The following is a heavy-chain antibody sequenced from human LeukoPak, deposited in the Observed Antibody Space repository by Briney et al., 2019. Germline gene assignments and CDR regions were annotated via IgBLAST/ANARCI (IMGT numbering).Heavy chain of an antibody. J-gene: IGHJ4*02. CDR3: ATLVATTQFDY. Sequence: GGSLRLSCAASGFTFSSHWMSWVRQAPGKGLEWVANIKQDGSEKYYVDSAKGRFTISRDNAKNSLYLQMNSLRAEDTAVYYCATLVATTQFDYWGQGTLVTVSS. V-gene: IGHV3-7*01. D-gene: IGHD5-12*01. CDR2: IKQDGSEK. CDR1: GFTFSSHW.